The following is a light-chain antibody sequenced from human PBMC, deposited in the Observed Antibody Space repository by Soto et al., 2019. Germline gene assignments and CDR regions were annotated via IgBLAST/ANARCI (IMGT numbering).Light chain of an antibody. Sequence: EIVLTQSPGTLSLSPGERATLSCRASQSVSSNYLAWYQQKPGQAPRLLIYGASRGAAGIPDRFSGSGSRTHFTITISRLEPEDFAVYFCQQYGRSPMSTFGQGTKLEVK. CDR2: GAS. CDR1: QSVSSNY. J-gene: IGKJ2*01. CDR3: QQYGRSPMST. V-gene: IGKV3-20*01.